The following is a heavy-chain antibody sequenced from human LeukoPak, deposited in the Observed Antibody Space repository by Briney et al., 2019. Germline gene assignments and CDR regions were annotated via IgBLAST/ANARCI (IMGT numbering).Heavy chain of an antibody. J-gene: IGHJ4*02. D-gene: IGHD3-22*01. CDR1: GFTFSVYD. CDR3: AKIPDYYDSNY. V-gene: IGHV3-23*01. CDR2: ISGSGGST. Sequence: GGSLRLSCAASGFTFSVYDMHWVRQAPGKGLEWVSAISGSGGSTYYADSVKGRFTISRDNSKNTLYLQMNSLRAEDTAVYYCAKIPDYYDSNYWGQGTLVTVSS.